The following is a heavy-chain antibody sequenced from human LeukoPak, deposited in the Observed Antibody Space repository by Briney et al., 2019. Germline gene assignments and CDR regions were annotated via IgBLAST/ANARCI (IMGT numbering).Heavy chain of an antibody. J-gene: IGHJ6*03. Sequence: GGSLRLSCAASGFTFSSYAMSWVRQAPGKGLEWVSGISWNSFTIGYADSVKGRFTISRDNAKNSLYLQMNSLRVEDTALYYCAKDIGRVDTASTYMDVWGKGTTVTISS. D-gene: IGHD5-18*01. CDR3: AKDIGRVDTASTYMDV. CDR1: GFTFSSYA. CDR2: ISWNSFTI. V-gene: IGHV3-9*01.